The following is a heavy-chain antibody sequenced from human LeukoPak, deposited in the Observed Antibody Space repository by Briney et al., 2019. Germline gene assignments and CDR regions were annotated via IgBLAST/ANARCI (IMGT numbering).Heavy chain of an antibody. CDR2: IYHSGST. CDR1: GGSISSSNW. V-gene: IGHV4-4*02. CDR3: ATGTLWFGELFPGLDY. Sequence: PSETLSLTCAVSGGSISSSNWWSWVRQPPGKGLEWIGEIYHSGSTNYNPSLKSRVTISVDTSKNQFSLKLSSVTAADTAVYYCATGTLWFGELFPGLDYWGQGTLVTVSS. D-gene: IGHD3-10*01. J-gene: IGHJ4*02.